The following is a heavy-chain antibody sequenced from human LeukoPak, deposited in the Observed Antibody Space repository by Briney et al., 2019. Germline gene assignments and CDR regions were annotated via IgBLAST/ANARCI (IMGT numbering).Heavy chain of an antibody. CDR2: IYSGGST. J-gene: IGHJ4*02. V-gene: IGHV3-66*01. CDR1: GFTVSSNY. CDR3: ARDLYSSGWYVVY. Sequence: GGSLRLSCAASGFTVSSNYMSWVRQAPGKGLEWVSVIYSGGSTYYADSVKGRFTISRDNSKNTLYLQMDSLRAEDTAVYYCARDLYSSGWYVVYWGQGTLVTVSS. D-gene: IGHD6-19*01.